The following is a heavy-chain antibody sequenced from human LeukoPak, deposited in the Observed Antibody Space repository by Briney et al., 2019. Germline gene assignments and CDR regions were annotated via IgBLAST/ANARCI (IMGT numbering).Heavy chain of an antibody. V-gene: IGHV3-74*03. Sequence: PGGSLRLSCAASGFTFSRYWMHWVRQAPGKGLMWVSRISPDGSTTLYADSVKGRFTISRDNAKNTLYLQMNSLRAEDTAEYYCAKKLGDQPWYTSGHDAFDIWGQGTKVTVSS. D-gene: IGHD6-19*01. CDR1: GFTFSRYW. J-gene: IGHJ3*02. CDR3: AKKLGDQPWYTSGHDAFDI. CDR2: ISPDGSTT.